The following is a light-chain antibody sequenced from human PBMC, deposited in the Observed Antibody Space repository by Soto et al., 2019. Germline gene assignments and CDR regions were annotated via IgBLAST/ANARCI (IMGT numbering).Light chain of an antibody. CDR1: QSVSSN. CDR3: QPYYNCGS. Sequence: IVIVHAKAVVAFSPVNIDTLSFRASQSVSSNLAWYQQKPGQAPRLLIYGASTRATGIPARFSGSGSGAEISLTIGVLASEQFPVYYCQPYYNCGSYDQGTRLEIK. V-gene: IGKV3-15*01. CDR2: GAS. J-gene: IGKJ5*01.